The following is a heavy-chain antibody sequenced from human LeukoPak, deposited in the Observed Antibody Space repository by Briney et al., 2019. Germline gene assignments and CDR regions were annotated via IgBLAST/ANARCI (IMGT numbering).Heavy chain of an antibody. CDR1: GFTFSSYG. CDR3: ARENYGTDV. V-gene: IGHV3-33*01. CDR2: IWYDGSNK. Sequence: GRSLRLSCAASGFTFSSYGMHWVRQAPGKGLEWVAVIWYDGSNKYYADSVKGRFTISRDNSKNTLYLQMNSLRAEDTAVYYCARENYGTDVWGQGTTVTVFS. J-gene: IGHJ6*02.